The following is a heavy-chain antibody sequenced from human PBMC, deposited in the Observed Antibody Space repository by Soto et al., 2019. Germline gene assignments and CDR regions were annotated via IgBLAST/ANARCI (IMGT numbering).Heavy chain of an antibody. CDR2: INPSGGST. Sequence: GASVKVSCQASGYTFTSYHMHWVRQAPGQGLEWMGIINPSGGSTSYAQKFQGRVTMTRDTSTSTVYMELSSLRSEDTAVYYCARTSPYYYYGMDVWGQGTTVTVSS. CDR1: GYTFTSYH. J-gene: IGHJ6*02. V-gene: IGHV1-46*01. CDR3: ARTSPYYYYGMDV.